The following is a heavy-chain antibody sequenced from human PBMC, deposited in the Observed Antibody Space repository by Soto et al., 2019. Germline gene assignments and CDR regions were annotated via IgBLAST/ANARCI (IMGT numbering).Heavy chain of an antibody. CDR2: IYYSEST. V-gene: IGHV4-39*01. Sequence: QLQLQESGPGLVKPSETLSLTCTVSGGSISSSTYYWGWIRQPPGKGLEWIGSIYYSESTYYNPSLKSRVTISVDRSKNEFYLNLSSVTAADTAVYFCARHRGSGWYPFDYWGQGTLVTVSS. CDR1: GGSISSSTYY. D-gene: IGHD6-19*01. CDR3: ARHRGSGWYPFDY. J-gene: IGHJ4*02.